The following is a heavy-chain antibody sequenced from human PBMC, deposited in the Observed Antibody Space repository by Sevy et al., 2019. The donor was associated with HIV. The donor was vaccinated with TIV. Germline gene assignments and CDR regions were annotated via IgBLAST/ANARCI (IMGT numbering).Heavy chain of an antibody. D-gene: IGHD3-16*01. J-gene: IGHJ6*02. CDR3: ARLWDGSTDYYYYYYGMDV. CDR2: IYYSGST. Sequence: SETLSLTCTVSGGSISSSSYYWGWIRQPPGKGLEWIGSIYYSGSTYYNPSLKSRVTISVDTSKNQFSLKLSSVTAADTAVYYCARLWDGSTDYYYYYYGMDVWGQGTTVTVSS. V-gene: IGHV4-39*01. CDR1: GGSISSSSYY.